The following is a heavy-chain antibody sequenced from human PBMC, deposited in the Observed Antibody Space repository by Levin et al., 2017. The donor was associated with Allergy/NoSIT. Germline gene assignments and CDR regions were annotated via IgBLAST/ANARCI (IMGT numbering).Heavy chain of an antibody. CDR1: GGSISSSSYY. D-gene: IGHD6-6*01. V-gene: IGHV4-39*01. Sequence: SQTLSLTCTVSGGSISSSSYYWGWIRQPPGKGLEWIGSIYYSGSTYYNPSLKSRVTISVDTSKNQFSLKLSSVTAADTAVYYCARQRPGTGAARSLPVVWFDPWGQGTLVTVSS. CDR3: ARQRPGTGAARSLPVVWFDP. CDR2: IYYSGST. J-gene: IGHJ5*02.